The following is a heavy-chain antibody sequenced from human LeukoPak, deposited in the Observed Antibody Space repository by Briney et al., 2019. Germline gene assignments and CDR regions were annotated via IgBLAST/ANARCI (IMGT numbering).Heavy chain of an antibody. CDR3: AGASYYDSSGLDY. V-gene: IGHV4-61*08. Sequence: PSDTLSLTCTVSGDSVSSGDYHWRRIPQPPGKGLEWFGNISNSENTNYNPSLQSRVTKSQDQAKNQFSQKQTSVTAPDTAVYYCAGASYYDSSGLDYWGQGTLVTVFS. J-gene: IGHJ4*02. D-gene: IGHD3-22*01. CDR2: ISNSENT. CDR1: GDSVSSGDYH.